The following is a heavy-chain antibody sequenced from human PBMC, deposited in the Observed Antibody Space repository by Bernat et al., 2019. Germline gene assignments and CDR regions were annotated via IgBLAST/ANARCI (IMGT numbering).Heavy chain of an antibody. D-gene: IGHD3-22*01. CDR1: GYSFTGYY. Sequence: QVQLVQSGAEVKKPGASVKVSCKASGYSFTGYYMHWVRQAPGQGLEWVGWISPNSGGTNYAQKFQGWVTMTRETSISTAYMELSRLRSDDTAVYYCARVRTYYYDSSGWGDAFDIWGQGTMVTVSS. V-gene: IGHV1-2*04. CDR3: ARVRTYYYDSSGWGDAFDI. J-gene: IGHJ3*02. CDR2: ISPNSGGT.